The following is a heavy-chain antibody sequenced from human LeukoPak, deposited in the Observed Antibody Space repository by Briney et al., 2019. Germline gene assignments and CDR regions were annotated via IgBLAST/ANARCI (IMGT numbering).Heavy chain of an antibody. CDR1: GGSISSGDYY. J-gene: IGHJ5*02. CDR2: IYYSGST. V-gene: IGHV4-30-4*08. CDR3: ARDYDFWSGYTLTNWFDP. D-gene: IGHD3-3*01. Sequence: PSQTLSLTCTVSGGSISSGDYYWSWIRQPPGKGLEWVGYIYYSGSTYYNPSLKSRVTISVDTSKNQFSLKLSSVTAADTAVYYCARDYDFWSGYTLTNWFDPWGQGTLVTVSS.